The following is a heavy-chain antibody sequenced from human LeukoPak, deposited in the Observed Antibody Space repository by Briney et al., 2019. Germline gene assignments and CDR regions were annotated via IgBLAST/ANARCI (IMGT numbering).Heavy chain of an antibody. Sequence: ASVKVSCKASGYTFTGYYMHWVRQAPGQGLEWMGWINPNSGGTNYAQKFQGRVTVTRDTSVSTAYMELSRLRSDDTAVYYCARDPSTRPYYYYYYMDVWGKGTTVTVSS. CDR3: ARDPSTRPYYYYYYMDV. V-gene: IGHV1-2*02. J-gene: IGHJ6*03. CDR2: INPNSGGT. D-gene: IGHD6-6*01. CDR1: GYTFTGYY.